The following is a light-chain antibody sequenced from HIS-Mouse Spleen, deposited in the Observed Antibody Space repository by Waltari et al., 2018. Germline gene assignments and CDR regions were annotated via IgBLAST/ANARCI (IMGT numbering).Light chain of an antibody. CDR3: QQSYSTPGT. V-gene: IGKV1-39*01. CDR1: QSISSY. J-gene: IGKJ1*01. Sequence: DIHMTQSPTSLTASVVDRVTITCRASQSISSYLNWYQQKPGKAPKLLIYAASSLQSGVPSRFSGSGSGTDFTLTISSLQPEDFATYYCQQSYSTPGTFGQGTKVEIK. CDR2: AAS.